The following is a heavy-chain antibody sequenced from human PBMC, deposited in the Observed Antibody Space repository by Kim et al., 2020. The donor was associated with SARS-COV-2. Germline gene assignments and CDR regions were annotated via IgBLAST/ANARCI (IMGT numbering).Heavy chain of an antibody. D-gene: IGHD3-10*01. CDR3: ARDGMVQGAFDY. J-gene: IGHJ4*02. V-gene: IGHV4-31*03. CDR2: IYYSGNT. CDR1: GGSISSGGYY. Sequence: SETLSLTCTVSGGSISSGGYYWSWIRQHPGKGLEWIGYIYYSGNTYYNPSLKSRVTISVDTSKNQFSLKLSSVTAADTAVYYCARDGMVQGAFDYWGQGTLVTVSS.